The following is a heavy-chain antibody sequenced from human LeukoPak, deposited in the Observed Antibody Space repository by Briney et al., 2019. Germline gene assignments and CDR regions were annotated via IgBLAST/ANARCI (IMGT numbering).Heavy chain of an antibody. D-gene: IGHD6-6*01. J-gene: IGHJ3*01. Sequence: SETLSLTCAVYGGPFSGYFWSWIRQSPGKGLEWIGDIHHSGSTNSNPSHKSRLTMSIDTSKNQFSLKLNSVTAADTAIYYCARRPNPANIAARQRAFDFWGQGTLVTVSS. V-gene: IGHV4-34*01. CDR3: ARRPNPANIAARQRAFDF. CDR2: IHHSGST. CDR1: GGPFSGYF.